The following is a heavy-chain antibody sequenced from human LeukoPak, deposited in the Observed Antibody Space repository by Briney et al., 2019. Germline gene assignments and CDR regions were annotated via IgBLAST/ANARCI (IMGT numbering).Heavy chain of an antibody. V-gene: IGHV4-39*01. CDR2: VYYIGTT. J-gene: IGHJ5*02. CDR1: GASISNNKYF. Sequence: PSETLSLTCAVSGASISNNKYFWAWIRRPPGKGLEWIGTVYYIGTTSYNPSLKSRLTLPVDTSKNQFSLKLGSVTAADTSVYYCARLSDRDPQHWFDPWGQGILVTVSS. CDR3: ARLSDRDPQHWFDP. D-gene: IGHD3-10*01.